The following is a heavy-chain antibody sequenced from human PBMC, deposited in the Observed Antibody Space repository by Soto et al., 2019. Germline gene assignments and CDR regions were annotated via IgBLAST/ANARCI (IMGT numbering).Heavy chain of an antibody. CDR1: GGTFSSYA. V-gene: IGHV1-69*13. Sequence: EASVKVSCKASGGTFSSYAISWVRQAPGQGLEWMGGIIPIFGTANYAQKFQGRVTITADESTSTAYMELSRLRSEDTAVYYCARAHCSGGSCYSSYYYYGMDVWGQGTTVTVS. J-gene: IGHJ6*02. CDR3: ARAHCSGGSCYSSYYYYGMDV. CDR2: IIPIFGTA. D-gene: IGHD2-15*01.